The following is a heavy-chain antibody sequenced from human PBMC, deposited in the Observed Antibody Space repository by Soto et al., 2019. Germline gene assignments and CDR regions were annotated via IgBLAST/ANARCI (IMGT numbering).Heavy chain of an antibody. Sequence: QVQLVESGGGVVQPGRSLRLSCAASVFTFSSYAMHWVRQAPGKGLEWVAVISYDGSNKYYADSVKGRFTISRDNSKNTLYLQMNSLRAEDTAVYYCAREADGYNPWGQGTLVTVSS. V-gene: IGHV3-30-3*01. CDR3: AREADGYNP. CDR1: VFTFSSYA. CDR2: ISYDGSNK. J-gene: IGHJ5*02. D-gene: IGHD5-12*01.